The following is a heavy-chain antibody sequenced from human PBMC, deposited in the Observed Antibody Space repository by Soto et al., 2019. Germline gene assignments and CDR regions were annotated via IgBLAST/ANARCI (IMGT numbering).Heavy chain of an antibody. J-gene: IGHJ6*02. D-gene: IGHD6-13*01. CDR1: GYTFTSYG. CDR3: ARGTAAAKRAYYYGMDV. CDR2: ISAYNGNT. V-gene: IGHV1-18*01. Sequence: QVPLVQSGAEVKKPGASVKVSCKASGYTFTSYGISWVRQAPGQGLEWMGWISAYNGNTNYAQKLQGRVTMTTDTSTSTAYMELRSLRSDDTAVYYYARGTAAAKRAYYYGMDVWGQGTTVTVSS.